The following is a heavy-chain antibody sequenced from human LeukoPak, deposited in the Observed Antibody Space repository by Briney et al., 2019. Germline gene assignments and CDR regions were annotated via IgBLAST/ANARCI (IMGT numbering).Heavy chain of an antibody. D-gene: IGHD3-3*01. CDR2: IKSKTDGGTT. J-gene: IGHJ6*03. CDR3: TTDPYDFHNYYYYYYMDV. V-gene: IGHV3-15*01. CDR1: GFTFSNAW. Sequence: GGSLRLSCAASGFTFSNAWMSWVRQAPGKGLEWVGRIKSKTDGGTTDYAAPVKGRFTISRDDSKNTLYLQMNSLKTEDTAVYYCTTDPYDFHNYYYYYYMDVWGKGTTVTVSS.